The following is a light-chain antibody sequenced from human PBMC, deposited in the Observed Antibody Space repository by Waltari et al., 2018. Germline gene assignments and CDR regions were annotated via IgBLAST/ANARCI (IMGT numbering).Light chain of an antibody. CDR2: GAK. V-gene: IGLV1-40*01. CDR1: WSNIGAGYD. CDR3: QSYDTKVGVV. Sequence: QSVLTQPPSVSGAPGQRVTISCTGSWSNIGAGYDVHWYQQLPGKAPTLLVYGAKTRPPGVPDRFFGSKSGTSASLAIPGLQPEDEADYYCQSYDTKVGVVFGGGSKLTVL. J-gene: IGLJ2*01.